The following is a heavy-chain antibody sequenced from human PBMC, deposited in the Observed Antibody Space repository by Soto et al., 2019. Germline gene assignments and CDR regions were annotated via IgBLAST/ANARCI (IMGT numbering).Heavy chain of an antibody. CDR3: ARRLYYDSSGFEGGGMDV. Sequence: WETLSLTCSGLGGSIRSSSCYRGWTGEPPGKGLEWIGSIYYSGSTYYNPSLKSRVTISVDTSKNQFSLKLSSVTAADTAVYYCARRLYYDSSGFEGGGMDVWGQGTTVT. V-gene: IGHV4-39*01. CDR1: GGSIRSSSCY. CDR2: IYYSGST. D-gene: IGHD3-22*01. J-gene: IGHJ6*02.